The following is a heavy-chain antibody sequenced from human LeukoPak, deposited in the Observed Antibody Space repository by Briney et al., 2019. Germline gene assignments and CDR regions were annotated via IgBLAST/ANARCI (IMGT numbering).Heavy chain of an antibody. Sequence: SETLSLTCAVYGGSFSGYYWSWIRQPPGKGLEWIGEINHSGSTNYNPSLKSRVTISVDTSKNQFSLKLSSVTAADTAVYYCARDRRGSSSDGPDAFDIWGQGTMVTVSS. CDR3: ARDRRGSSSDGPDAFDI. D-gene: IGHD6-6*01. CDR2: INHSGST. V-gene: IGHV4-34*01. CDR1: GGSFSGYY. J-gene: IGHJ3*02.